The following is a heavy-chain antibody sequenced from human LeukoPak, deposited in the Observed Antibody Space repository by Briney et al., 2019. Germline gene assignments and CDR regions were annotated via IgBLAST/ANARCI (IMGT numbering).Heavy chain of an antibody. V-gene: IGHV3-48*03. CDR1: GFTFRSNE. J-gene: IGHJ3*02. CDR2: ISSSGSTI. D-gene: IGHD6-19*01. Sequence: QTGGSLRLSCAASGFTFRSNEMNWVRQAPGKGLEWLSYISSSGSTIHYVDSVKGRFTISRDNAKNSLFLQMNRLRAEDTAVYYCASGVHYTSGWIDIWGQGTMVTVSS. CDR3: ASGVHYTSGWIDI.